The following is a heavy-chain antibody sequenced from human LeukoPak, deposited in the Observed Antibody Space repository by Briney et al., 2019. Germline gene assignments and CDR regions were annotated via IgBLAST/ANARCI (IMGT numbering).Heavy chain of an antibody. V-gene: IGHV4-59*01. Sequence: SETLSLTCTVSGGSISSYYWSWIRQPPGKGLECIGYIYYSGSTNYNPSLKSRVTISVDTSKNQFSLKLSSVTAADTAVYYCARGVWAPAADNWFDPWGQGTLVTVSS. J-gene: IGHJ5*02. CDR2: IYYSGST. CDR3: ARGVWAPAADNWFDP. D-gene: IGHD2-2*01. CDR1: GGSISSYY.